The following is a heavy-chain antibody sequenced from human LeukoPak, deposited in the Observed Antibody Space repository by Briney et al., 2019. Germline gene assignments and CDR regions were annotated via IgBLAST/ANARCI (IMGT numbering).Heavy chain of an antibody. J-gene: IGHJ4*02. Sequence: SETLSLTCIVSGGSISSYYWSWIRQPAGKGREWSGRIYSSGSTIYNPSLKSRVTMSVNTSKNQFSMKLKSVTAADTAVYYCASDSSGYWKGYFDYWGQGTLVTVSS. V-gene: IGHV4-4*07. CDR3: ASDSSGYWKGYFDY. D-gene: IGHD3-22*01. CDR2: IYSSGST. CDR1: GGSISSYY.